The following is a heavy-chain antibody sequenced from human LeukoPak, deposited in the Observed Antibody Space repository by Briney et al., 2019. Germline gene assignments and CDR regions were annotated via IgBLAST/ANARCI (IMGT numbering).Heavy chain of an antibody. CDR3: ARGRGWFGELRKRWFGP. J-gene: IGHJ5*02. CDR2: INHSGST. D-gene: IGHD3-10*01. CDR1: GGSFSGYY. V-gene: IGHV4-34*01. Sequence: SETLSLTCAVYGGSFSGYYWSWIRQPPGKGLEWFGEINHSGSTNYNPSLKSRVAISVDTSKNQFSLKLSSVTAADTAVYYCARGRGWFGELRKRWFGPWGQGTLVTVSS.